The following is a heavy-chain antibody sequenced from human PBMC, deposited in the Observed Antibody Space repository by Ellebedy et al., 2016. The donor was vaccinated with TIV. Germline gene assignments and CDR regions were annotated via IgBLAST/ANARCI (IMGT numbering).Heavy chain of an antibody. J-gene: IGHJ6*02. CDR3: ARDRARDTVVNYYFYGMDV. Sequence: GESLKISCAVSGFTFSSYWMSWVRQAPGKGLEWMANIKHDGSEKYYVDSLKGRFTISRDEAKNSLYLQMNSLRAGDTAVYYCARDRARDTVVNYYFYGMDVWGQGTTVTVSS. V-gene: IGHV3-7*01. CDR1: GFTFSSYW. CDR2: IKHDGSEK. D-gene: IGHD4-23*01.